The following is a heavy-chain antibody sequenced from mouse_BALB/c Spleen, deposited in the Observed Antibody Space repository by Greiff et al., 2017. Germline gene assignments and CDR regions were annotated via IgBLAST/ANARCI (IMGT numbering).Heavy chain of an antibody. J-gene: IGHJ1*01. CDR3: ARGLGNYWYFDV. V-gene: IGHV5-6-5*01. CDR2: ISSGGST. D-gene: IGHD4-1*01. CDR1: GFTFSSYA. Sequence: EVQLVESGGGLVKPGGSLKLSCAASGFTFSSYAMSWVRQTPEKRLEWVASISSGGSTYYPDSVKGRFTISRDNARNILYLQMSSLRSEDTAMYYCARGLGNYWYFDVWGAGTTVTVSS.